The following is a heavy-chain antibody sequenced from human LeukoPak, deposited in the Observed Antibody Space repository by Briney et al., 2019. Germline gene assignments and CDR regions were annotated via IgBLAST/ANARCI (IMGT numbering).Heavy chain of an antibody. J-gene: IGHJ4*02. CDR2: ISGSGGST. V-gene: IGHV3-23*01. D-gene: IGHD2-2*01. CDR1: GFTFSSYA. Sequence: GGSLRLSXAASGFTFSSYAMSWVRQAPGKGLEWVSAISGSGGSTYYADSVKGRFTISRDNSKNTLYLQMNSLRAEDTAVYYCAKGTYCSSTSCLGGGIGYFDYWGQGTLVTVSS. CDR3: AKGTYCSSTSCLGGGIGYFDY.